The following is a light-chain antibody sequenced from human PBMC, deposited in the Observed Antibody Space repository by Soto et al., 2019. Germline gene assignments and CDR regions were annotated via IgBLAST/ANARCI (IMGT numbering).Light chain of an antibody. J-gene: IGKJ1*01. Sequence: EIVMTQSTATLSVSPGERATLSCRASQSVNSNYLAWYQHKPGQAPRLLIWQASNRAGGIPDRFSGSGSGTDFTLTINRLEPEDFAVYYCQQYGSSPETFGQGTKVDI. V-gene: IGKV3-20*01. CDR3: QQYGSSPET. CDR1: QSVNSNY. CDR2: QAS.